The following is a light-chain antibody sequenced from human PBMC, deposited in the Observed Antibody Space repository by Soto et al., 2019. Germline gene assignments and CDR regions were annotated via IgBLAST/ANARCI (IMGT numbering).Light chain of an antibody. Sequence: EIVMTQSPATLSVSPGERATLSCRASQSVSSNLAWYQQKPGQAPSLLIYGASTRATGTPARFSGSGSGTEFTLTISSLQSEDFAVYYCQQYGTSWRFGQGTKVDIK. CDR3: QQYGTSWR. V-gene: IGKV3-15*01. J-gene: IGKJ1*01. CDR2: GAS. CDR1: QSVSSN.